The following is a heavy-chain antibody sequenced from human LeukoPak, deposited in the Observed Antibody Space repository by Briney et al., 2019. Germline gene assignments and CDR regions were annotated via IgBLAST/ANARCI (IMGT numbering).Heavy chain of an antibody. Sequence: PGGSLRLSCAASGFTFSNYAMNWVRQAPGKGLEWVSTISGSGGSTYYADSVKGRFTISRDNSKNTLYLQMNSLRAEDTAVYYCARRLVSTYYFDYWGQGTLVTVSS. V-gene: IGHV3-23*01. CDR3: ARRLVSTYYFDY. CDR2: ISGSGGST. J-gene: IGHJ4*02. CDR1: GFTFSNYA. D-gene: IGHD6-13*01.